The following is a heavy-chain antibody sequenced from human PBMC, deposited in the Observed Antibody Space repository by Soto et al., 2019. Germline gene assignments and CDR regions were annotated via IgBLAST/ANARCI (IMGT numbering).Heavy chain of an antibody. V-gene: IGHV4-59*08. Sequence: SETLSLTCTVSGGSIRTYYWSWIRQPPGKGLEWIGYIYYTGGSPNYNPSLKSRVAISVDRSKNQFSLKLTSVTAADTAVYYCARGVWDSNGYYYFDYWGHGTLVTVSS. CDR2: IYYTGGSP. CDR1: GGSIRTYY. CDR3: ARGVWDSNGYYYFDY. D-gene: IGHD3-22*01. J-gene: IGHJ4*01.